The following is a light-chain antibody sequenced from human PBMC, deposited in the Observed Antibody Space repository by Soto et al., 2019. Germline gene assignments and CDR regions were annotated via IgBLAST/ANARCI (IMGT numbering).Light chain of an antibody. J-gene: IGKJ1*01. V-gene: IGKV1-5*03. CDR1: QSISSW. CDR2: KAS. CDR3: QQYNAYPWT. Sequence: DIQMTQSPSTLSASVGDRLTITCRASQSISSWLAWYQQKPGKAPKLLIYKASSVESGVPSRFSGSGSGTEFTLTISSLQPDDFATYYCQQYNAYPWTFGQGTKVEIK.